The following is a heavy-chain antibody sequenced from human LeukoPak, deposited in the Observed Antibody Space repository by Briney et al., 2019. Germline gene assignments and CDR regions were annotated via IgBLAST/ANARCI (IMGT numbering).Heavy chain of an antibody. V-gene: IGHV4-39*01. Sequence: SETLSLTCTASGGSISSSSYYWGWIRQPPGKGLEWIGSIYYSGSTYYNPSLKSRVTISVDTSKNQFSLKLSSVTAADTAVYYCVGGNGYFDYWGQGTLVTVSS. J-gene: IGHJ4*02. CDR3: VGGNGYFDY. D-gene: IGHD4-23*01. CDR2: IYYSGST. CDR1: GGSISSSSYY.